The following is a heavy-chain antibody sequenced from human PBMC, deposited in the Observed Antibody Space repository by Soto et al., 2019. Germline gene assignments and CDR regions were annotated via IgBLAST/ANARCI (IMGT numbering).Heavy chain of an antibody. CDR3: ARDGDPQSAFWRGPLGGGLFDP. V-gene: IGHV1-69*12. CDR1: GGTFGTSA. D-gene: IGHD3-3*01. J-gene: IGHJ5*02. Sequence: QVHLVQSGAEVKKPGSSVKVSCKASGGTFGTSAIAWVRQAPGQGLEWMGGIVPMFGTANYAQKFQGRATIIADESTTTAYMELNSLRFEDTAVYFCARDGDPQSAFWRGPLGGGLFDPWGQGTLVTVSS. CDR2: IVPMFGTA.